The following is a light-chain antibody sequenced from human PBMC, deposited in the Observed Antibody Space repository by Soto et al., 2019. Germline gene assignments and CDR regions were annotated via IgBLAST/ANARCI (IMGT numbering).Light chain of an antibody. J-gene: IGKJ1*01. CDR1: QSISRY. V-gene: IGKV1-39*01. CDR2: AAS. CDR3: QQTDTFPRT. Sequence: DIQMTQSPSSLSASVGDRVTITCRASQSISRYLNWYQHKPGKAPKLLIYAASSLQTGVPSRFSGSRSGTDFALTISSLQREDFATYYCQQTDTFPRTFGQGTKVEMK.